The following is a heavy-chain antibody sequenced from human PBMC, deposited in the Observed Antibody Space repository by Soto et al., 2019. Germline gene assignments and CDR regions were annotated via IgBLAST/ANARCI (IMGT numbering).Heavy chain of an antibody. CDR3: TREQSDDNYFDP. Sequence: PSETLSLTCTVSGASLSSGGYFYTWVRQPPGKGLEWLGYIYYSGGNNYNPSLKSRVTISLDKSKSQFSLRLISVTAAATAVYYCTREQSDDNYFDPWGQGTLVTVSS. D-gene: IGHD6-19*01. J-gene: IGHJ5*02. CDR2: IYYSGGN. CDR1: GASLSSGGYF. V-gene: IGHV4-61*08.